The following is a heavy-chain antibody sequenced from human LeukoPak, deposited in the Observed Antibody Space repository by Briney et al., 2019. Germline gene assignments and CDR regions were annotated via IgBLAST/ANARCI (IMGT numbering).Heavy chain of an antibody. D-gene: IGHD6-13*01. Sequence: SETLSLTCTVSGGSISSGSYYWSWLRQPAGKGLEWIGRIYTSGSTDYDPSLKSRVTISVDTSKNQFSLELSSVTAADTAVYYCARGYSSRYNWFDPWGQGTLVTVSS. V-gene: IGHV4-61*02. CDR1: GGSISSGSYY. J-gene: IGHJ5*02. CDR2: IYTSGST. CDR3: ARGYSSRYNWFDP.